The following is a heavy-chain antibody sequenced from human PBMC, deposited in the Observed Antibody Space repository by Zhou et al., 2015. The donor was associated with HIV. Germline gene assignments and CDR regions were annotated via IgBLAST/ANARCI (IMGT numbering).Heavy chain of an antibody. CDR1: GFTFSSYG. J-gene: IGHJ4*02. V-gene: IGHV3-30*18. CDR3: AKTFGGTMILVD. CDR2: ISYDGNNK. Sequence: QVQLVESGGGVVQPGRSLRLSCAASGFTFSSYGMHWVRQAPGKGLEWVAVISYDGNNKYYADSVKGRFTISRDNSKNTLYLQINSLRAEDTAVYYCAKTFGGTMILVDWGQGTLVTVSS. D-gene: IGHD3-22*01.